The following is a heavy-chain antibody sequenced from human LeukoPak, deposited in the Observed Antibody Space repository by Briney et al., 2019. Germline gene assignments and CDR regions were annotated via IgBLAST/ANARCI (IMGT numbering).Heavy chain of an antibody. CDR2: ISSSGGNT. Sequence: GGSLRLSCAASGFTFSTYAMTWVRQPPGKGLEWVSSISSSGGNTYYADSMKGRFTISRGNSKNTLYLQLNSLRVEDTAVYYCAKTYYYDSSGYYSFPYWGQGTLVTVSS. J-gene: IGHJ4*02. CDR1: GFTFSTYA. D-gene: IGHD3-22*01. V-gene: IGHV3-23*01. CDR3: AKTYYYDSSGYYSFPY.